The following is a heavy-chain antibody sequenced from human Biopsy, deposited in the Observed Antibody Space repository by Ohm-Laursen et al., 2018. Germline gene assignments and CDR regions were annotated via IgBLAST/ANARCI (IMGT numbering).Heavy chain of an antibody. V-gene: IGHV1-69*06. D-gene: IGHD3-10*01. CDR3: ARDALLPGVGGMDV. CDR1: GGTFSDYA. J-gene: IGHJ6*02. CDR2: VTPIFGTS. Sequence: SSVKVSCNAPGGTFSDYAISWVRQAPGQGLEWMGGVTPIFGTSNHALKFQGRVTIAADKSTSTAYMELNSLRSDDTAMYYCARDALLPGVGGMDVWGQGTTVTVSS.